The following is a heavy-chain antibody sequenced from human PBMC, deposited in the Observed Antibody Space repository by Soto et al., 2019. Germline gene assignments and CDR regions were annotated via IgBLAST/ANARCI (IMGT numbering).Heavy chain of an antibody. CDR3: APWRSSHWFDS. Sequence: XDSLKVSWKCSGNTFSTYSGGLVLQVPGKGLEWIGNIFSSDSNAGYSPSFQGQDTISVDKSISTTYLQWSSLKASDTAIYYCAPWRSSHWFDSSGHGTLVTVSS. CDR2: IFSSDSNA. CDR1: GNTFSTYS. V-gene: IGHV5-51*01. D-gene: IGHD2-2*01. J-gene: IGHJ5*01.